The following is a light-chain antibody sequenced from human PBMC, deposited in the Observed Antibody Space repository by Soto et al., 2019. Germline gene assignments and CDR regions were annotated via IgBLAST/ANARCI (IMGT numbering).Light chain of an antibody. CDR2: DVS. CDR1: SSDVGGYNY. CDR3: CSYAGTLYV. Sequence: QSARTQPRSVSGSPGQSVTCSCTGTSSDVGGYNYVSWYQQHPGKAPKLMIYDVSKRPSGVPDRFSGSKSGNTASLTISGLQAEDEADYYCCSYAGTLYVFGTVTKLTVL. V-gene: IGLV2-11*01. J-gene: IGLJ1*01.